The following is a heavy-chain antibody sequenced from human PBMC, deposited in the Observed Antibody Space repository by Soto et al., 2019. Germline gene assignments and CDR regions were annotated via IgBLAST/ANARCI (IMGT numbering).Heavy chain of an antibody. J-gene: IGHJ4*02. D-gene: IGHD6-19*01. CDR2: ISWNSGSI. Sequence: GGSLRLSCAASGFTFDDYAMHWVRQAPGKGLEWVSGISWNSGSIGYADSVKGRFTISRENAKNSLYLQMNSLRAEDTALYYCAKDIGGQWLASFDYGGQGTLVTVSS. CDR1: GFTFDDYA. CDR3: AKDIGGQWLASFDY. V-gene: IGHV3-9*01.